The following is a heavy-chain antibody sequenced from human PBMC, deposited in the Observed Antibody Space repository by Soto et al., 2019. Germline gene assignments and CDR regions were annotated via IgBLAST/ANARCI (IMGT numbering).Heavy chain of an antibody. J-gene: IGHJ5*02. CDR1: GFSLSTRRVS. V-gene: IGHV2-5*02. CDR3: AHAYTGSGWFKNWSDP. CDR2: IYWDDDK. D-gene: IGHD6-19*01. Sequence: QITLKESGPTLVEPTQTLTLTCTFSGFSLSTRRVSVGWIRQPPGKALEWLALIYWDDDKRYSPSLKSRLTTPKATSKNRVALTMPNMTPVNTPTYSCAHAYTGSGWFKNWSDPWGQEPLFTVSS.